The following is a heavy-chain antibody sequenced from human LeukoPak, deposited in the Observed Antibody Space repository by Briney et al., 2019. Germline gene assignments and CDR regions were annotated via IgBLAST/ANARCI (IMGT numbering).Heavy chain of an antibody. D-gene: IGHD6-19*01. CDR2: IYTSGST. V-gene: IGHV4-4*07. Sequence: SETLSLTCTVSGGSISSNYWSWIRQPAGKGLEWIGRIYTSGSTNYNPSLKSRVTMSVDTSKSQFSLNLSSVTAADTAVYYCAREEIAVTARSLDYWGQGTLVTVSS. CDR3: AREEIAVTARSLDY. CDR1: GGSISSNY. J-gene: IGHJ4*02.